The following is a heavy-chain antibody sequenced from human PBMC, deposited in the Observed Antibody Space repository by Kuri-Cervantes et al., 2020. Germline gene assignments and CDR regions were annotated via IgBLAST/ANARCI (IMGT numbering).Heavy chain of an antibody. CDR3: ARGALAMGPSYFDS. Sequence: ASVKVSCKASGGTFSSYAISCVRQAPGQGLEWMGVIDPRGGTTVYAQKFQDRVTMTRDTSTTTVYMELSSLKSEDTAVYYCARGALAMGPSYFDSWGQGTLVTVSS. CDR2: IDPRGGTT. D-gene: IGHD6-19*01. J-gene: IGHJ4*02. CDR1: GGTFSSYA. V-gene: IGHV1-46*01.